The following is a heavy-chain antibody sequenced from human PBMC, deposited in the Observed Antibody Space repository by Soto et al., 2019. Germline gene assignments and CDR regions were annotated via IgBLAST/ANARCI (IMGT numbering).Heavy chain of an antibody. CDR2: INPNSGGT. CDR1: GYTFTGYY. J-gene: IGHJ6*02. V-gene: IGHV1-2*02. Sequence: GASVKVSCKASGYTFTGYYMHWVRQAPGQGLEWMGWINPNSGGTNYAQKFQGRVTMTRDTSISTAYMELSRLRSDDTAVYYCARGLGAGTYYYYGMDVWGQGTTVTVSS. CDR3: ARGLGAGTYYYYGMDV. D-gene: IGHD6-13*01.